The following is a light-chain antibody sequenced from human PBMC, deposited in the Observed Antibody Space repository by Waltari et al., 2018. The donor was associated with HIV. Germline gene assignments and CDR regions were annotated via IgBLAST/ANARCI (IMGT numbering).Light chain of an antibody. J-gene: IGLJ1*01. CDR1: SSGIEFDS. CDR2: DVT. Sequence: QSALTQPRSVSGSPGTSVTISCTGTSSGIEFDSVQWYQQQPGKAPRLILFDVTKRPSGAPVRFSGSRSGITASLTISGLQIDDEADYFCASHGGMYMYVFGVVTTVSVL. CDR3: ASHGGMYMYV. V-gene: IGLV2-11*02.